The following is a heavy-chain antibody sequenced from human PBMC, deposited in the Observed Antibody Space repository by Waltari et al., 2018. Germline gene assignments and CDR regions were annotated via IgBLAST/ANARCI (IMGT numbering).Heavy chain of an antibody. V-gene: IGHV3-74*01. CDR1: GFTFNTYW. Sequence: DVQLVESGGGLVQPGGSLRLSCADSGFTFNTYWMHWVRQAPGKGPVWVSRINADGASTSYADSVKGRFTISRDNAKNTLYLQMNSLRAEDTAVYYCTRTRYCSTTSCQVDWFDPWGQGTLVTVSS. CDR2: INADGAST. D-gene: IGHD2-2*01. J-gene: IGHJ5*02. CDR3: TRTRYCSTTSCQVDWFDP.